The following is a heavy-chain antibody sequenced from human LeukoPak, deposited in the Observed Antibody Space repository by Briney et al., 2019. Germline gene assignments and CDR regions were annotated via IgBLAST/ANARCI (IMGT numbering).Heavy chain of an antibody. Sequence: GGSLRLSCAPSGFIFSNYAMQWVRQAPGRGLEWVSGVSWNSGNTDYAESVKGRFTIYRDNAKNSLYLQMNNLRAEDTALYYCTRSPRWAADPDYWGRGTLVTVSS. CDR3: TRSPRWAADPDY. CDR1: GFIFSNYA. D-gene: IGHD6-13*01. J-gene: IGHJ4*02. V-gene: IGHV3-9*01. CDR2: VSWNSGNT.